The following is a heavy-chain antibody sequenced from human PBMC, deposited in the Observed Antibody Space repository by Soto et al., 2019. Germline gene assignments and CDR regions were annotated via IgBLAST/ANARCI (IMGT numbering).Heavy chain of an antibody. D-gene: IGHD2-2*01. J-gene: IGHJ4*02. Sequence: SGPTLVNPTQTLTLTCTFSGFSLSTSGMCVSWIRQPPGKALEWLALIDWDDDKYYSTSLKTRLTISKDTSKNQVVLTMTNMDPVDTATYYCARIPTLYCSSTSPVWGQGTLVTVSA. CDR3: ARIPTLYCSSTSPV. CDR2: IDWDDDK. CDR1: GFSLSTSGMC. V-gene: IGHV2-70*01.